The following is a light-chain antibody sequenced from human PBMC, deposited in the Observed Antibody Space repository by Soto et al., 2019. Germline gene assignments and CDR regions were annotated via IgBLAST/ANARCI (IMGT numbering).Light chain of an antibody. CDR1: SSDVGGYNY. CDR3: SSYTSSNTRYV. J-gene: IGLJ1*01. CDR2: DVS. Sequence: SVLAQPASVSGSPGRSITISCTGTSSDVGGYNYVSSYQQHPGKAPKLMIYDVSSRPSGVSYRFSGSKSGNTASLTISGLQAEDEADYYCSSYTSSNTRYVFGTGTKVTVL. V-gene: IGLV2-14*01.